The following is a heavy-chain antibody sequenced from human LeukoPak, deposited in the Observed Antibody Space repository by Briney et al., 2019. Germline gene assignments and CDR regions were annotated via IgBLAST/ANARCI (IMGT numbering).Heavy chain of an antibody. J-gene: IGHJ4*02. V-gene: IGHV5-51*01. Sequence: GESLKISCKGSGYSFTSYWIGWVRQMPGKGLEWMGIIYPGDSDTRYSPSFQGQVTISADKSIRTAYLQWSSLKASDTAMYYCVLRPRWLQFGPVDYWGQGTLVTVSS. CDR1: GYSFTSYW. CDR3: VLRPRWLQFGPVDY. CDR2: IYPGDSDT. D-gene: IGHD5-24*01.